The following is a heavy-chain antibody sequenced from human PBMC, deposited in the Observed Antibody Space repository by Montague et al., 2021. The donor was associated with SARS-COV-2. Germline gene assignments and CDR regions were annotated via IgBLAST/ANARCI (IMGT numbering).Heavy chain of an antibody. CDR3: ARHYGVVVPAAIYYYYDMDV. CDR2: IYYSGGT. D-gene: IGHD2-2*02. CDR1: GGSISSSSYY. J-gene: IGHJ6*02. V-gene: IGHV4-39*01. Sequence: SETLSLTCTVSGGSISSSSYYWGWIRQPPGKGLEWIGSIYYSGGTYYNPSLKSRVTISVDTSKNQFSLKLSSVTAADTAGYYCARHYGVVVPAAIYYYYDMDVWGQGTTVTVSS.